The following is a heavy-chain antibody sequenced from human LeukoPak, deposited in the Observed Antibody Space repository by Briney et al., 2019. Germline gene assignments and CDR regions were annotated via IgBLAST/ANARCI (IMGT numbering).Heavy chain of an antibody. J-gene: IGHJ3*01. CDR1: GYTFTSYG. Sequence: GASVKVSCKASGYTFTSYGISWVRQAPGQGLEWMGWISAYNGNTNYAQKLQGRVTMTTDTSTSTAYMELRSLRSDDTAVYYCAKSFWDGSGYYLDAFDLWGQGTIGTVSS. CDR2: ISAYNGNT. V-gene: IGHV1-18*01. CDR3: AKSFWDGSGYYLDAFDL. D-gene: IGHD3-22*01.